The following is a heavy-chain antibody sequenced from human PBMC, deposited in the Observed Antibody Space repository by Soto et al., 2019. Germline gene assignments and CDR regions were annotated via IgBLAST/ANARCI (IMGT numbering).Heavy chain of an antibody. V-gene: IGHV3-13*01. CDR2: IGKVGDT. CDR1: GFTFSSYD. J-gene: IGHJ4*02. Sequence: EVQLVESGGDLVQPGGSLRLSCAASGFTFSSYDFHWVRQTTGKGLEWVSGIGKVGDTYYAGSVKGRFTISRENAKNSLYLQMNSLRAGDTAVYYCTRGAAGFDYWGQGTLVTVSS. D-gene: IGHD6-13*01. CDR3: TRGAAGFDY.